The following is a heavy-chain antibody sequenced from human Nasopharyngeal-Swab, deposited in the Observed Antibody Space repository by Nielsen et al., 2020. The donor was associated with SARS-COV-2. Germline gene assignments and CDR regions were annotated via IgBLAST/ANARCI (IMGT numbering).Heavy chain of an antibody. Sequence: ASVKVSCKASGYTFTGYYMHWVRQAPRQGLEWMGWINSNSGGTNYAQKFQGWVTMTRDTSISTAYMELSRLRSDDTAVYYCARDRRDSSGTHNWFDPWGQGTLVTVSS. CDR3: ARDRRDSSGTHNWFDP. V-gene: IGHV1-2*04. D-gene: IGHD6-19*01. CDR1: GYTFTGYY. J-gene: IGHJ5*02. CDR2: INSNSGGT.